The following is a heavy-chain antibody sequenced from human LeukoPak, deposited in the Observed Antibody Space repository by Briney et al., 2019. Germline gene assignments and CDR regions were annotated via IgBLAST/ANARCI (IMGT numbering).Heavy chain of an antibody. Sequence: GGSLKLSCAASGFNFSGSAIHWVRQASGKGLEWVGRIRSKTHSYATTYAASLKGRFTISRDDSKNTTYLQMSSLKTGDTAVYYCTRRSIVSTVTDDCWGQGTPVTVSS. CDR1: GFNFSGSA. V-gene: IGHV3-73*01. D-gene: IGHD2-2*01. J-gene: IGHJ4*02. CDR3: TRRSIVSTVTDDC. CDR2: IRSKTHSYAT.